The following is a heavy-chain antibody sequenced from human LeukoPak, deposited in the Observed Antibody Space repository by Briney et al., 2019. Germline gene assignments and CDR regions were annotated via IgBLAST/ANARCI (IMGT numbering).Heavy chain of an antibody. Sequence: SQTLSLTCTVSGGSISSGGYYWSWIRQPPGKGLEWIGYIYHSGSTYYNPSLKSRVTISVDRSKNQFSLKLSSVTAADTAVYYCARERGSSWYREDWFDPWGQGTLVTVSS. CDR1: GGSISSGGYY. D-gene: IGHD6-13*01. CDR3: ARERGSSWYREDWFDP. CDR2: IYHSGST. J-gene: IGHJ5*02. V-gene: IGHV4-30-2*01.